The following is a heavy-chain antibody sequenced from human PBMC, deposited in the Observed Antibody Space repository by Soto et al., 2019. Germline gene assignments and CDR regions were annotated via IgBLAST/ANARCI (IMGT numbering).Heavy chain of an antibody. CDR1: GFTVSSNY. D-gene: IGHD3-16*02. CDR2: IYSGGST. V-gene: IGHV3-66*01. Sequence: PGGSLRLSCAASGFTVSSNYMSWVRQAPGKGLDWVSVIYSGGSTYYADSVKGRFTISRDNSKNTLYLQMNSLRAEDTAVYYCAREAMITFGGVIVISGWYDYWGQGTLVTVSS. CDR3: AREAMITFGGVIVISGWYDY. J-gene: IGHJ4*02.